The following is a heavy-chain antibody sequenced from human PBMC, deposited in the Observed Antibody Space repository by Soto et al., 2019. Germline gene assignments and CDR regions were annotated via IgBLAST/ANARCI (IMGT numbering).Heavy chain of an antibody. V-gene: IGHV4-59*01. Sequence: SETLSLTCTVSGDYISTFYWGWMRQSPGKELEWIGYVYYTGSTNYNPSLKSRVTISVDRSKNQFSLKLTSANAADTAVYYCARGRTVRNYADDSSDYFYFFDYWGQGTQVTVSS. D-gene: IGHD3-22*01. CDR1: GDYISTFY. CDR3: ARGRTVRNYADDSSDYFYFFDY. J-gene: IGHJ4*02. CDR2: VYYTGST.